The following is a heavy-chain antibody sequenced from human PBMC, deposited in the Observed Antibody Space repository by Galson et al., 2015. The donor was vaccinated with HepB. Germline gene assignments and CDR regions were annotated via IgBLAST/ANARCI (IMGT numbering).Heavy chain of an antibody. CDR2: IYGSGGTT. V-gene: IGHV3-23*01. J-gene: IGHJ3*02. CDR1: GFAFRPYA. CDR3: AKESPTLRAFDI. Sequence: SLRLSCAASGFAFRPYAMSWVRQAPGKGLEWVSAIYGSGGTTYYADSVRGRFTISRDNSKNTLYLQMNSLRAEDTAVYYCAKESPTLRAFDIWGQGTMVTVSS.